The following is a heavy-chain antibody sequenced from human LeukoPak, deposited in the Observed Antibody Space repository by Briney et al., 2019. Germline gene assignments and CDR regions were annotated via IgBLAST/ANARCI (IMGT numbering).Heavy chain of an antibody. V-gene: IGHV4-30-2*01. CDR3: ARGAYDILTGYYRGMPVGYFDY. CDR1: GGSISSGGYS. D-gene: IGHD3-9*01. J-gene: IGHJ4*02. CDR2: MYHSGST. Sequence: SETLSLTCAVSGGSISSGGYSWSWIRQPPGKGLEWIGYMYHSGSTYYNPSLKSRVTISVDRSKNQFSLKLSSATAADTVVYYCARGAYDILTGYYRGMPVGYFDYWGQGTLVTVSS.